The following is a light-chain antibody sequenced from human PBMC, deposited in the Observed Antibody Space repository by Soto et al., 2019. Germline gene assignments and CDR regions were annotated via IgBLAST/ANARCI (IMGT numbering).Light chain of an antibody. CDR3: QQRSSWPIT. CDR1: QSVTSY. Sequence: EIVLTQSPATLSLSPGERATLSCRASQSVTSYLAWYQQRPGQAPRLLINDASRRATGIPDRFSGSGSGADFTLTISSLEPEDFAVYYCQQRSSWPITFGQGTRLELN. V-gene: IGKV3-11*01. J-gene: IGKJ5*01. CDR2: DAS.